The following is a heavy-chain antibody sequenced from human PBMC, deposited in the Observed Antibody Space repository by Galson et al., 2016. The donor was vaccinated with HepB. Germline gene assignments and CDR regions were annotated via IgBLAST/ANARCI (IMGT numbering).Heavy chain of an antibody. Sequence: TFSSYAMSWVRQSPGRGLEWTGTLYSGGNSYQNPSLKSRVVVSVDTSKNHFSLKLTSMTAADTAVYFCVSGGWYRNDYWGQGTLVTVSS. CDR2: LYSGGNS. V-gene: IGHV4-39*07. D-gene: IGHD6-19*01. CDR3: VSGGWYRNDY. CDR1: TFSSYA. J-gene: IGHJ4*02.